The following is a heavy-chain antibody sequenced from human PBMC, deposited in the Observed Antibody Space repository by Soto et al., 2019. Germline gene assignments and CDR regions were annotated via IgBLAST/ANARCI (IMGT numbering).Heavy chain of an antibody. J-gene: IGHJ4*02. CDR3: TRNGGWNFDH. CDR2: IHHSGST. V-gene: IGHV4-4*02. CDR1: GGSISGGEW. Sequence: QVQLQESGPGLVKPSGTLSLTCAVSGGSISGGEWWSWVLQPPGKGLEWIGEIHHSGSTGYNPSLKRRVTISVDKSKNQFSLKLSSVPAADTAVYYCTRNGGWNFDHWGQRPLVTVSS. D-gene: IGHD6-19*01.